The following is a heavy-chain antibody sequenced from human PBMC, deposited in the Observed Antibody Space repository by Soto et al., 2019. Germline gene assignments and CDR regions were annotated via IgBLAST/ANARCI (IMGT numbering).Heavy chain of an antibody. CDR3: ARGRGRGVDY. Sequence: GGSLRLSCAASGFSFSKYAMSWVRQAPGKGLEWVSVIYSGGSTYYADSVKGRFTISRDNSKNTLYLQMNSLRAEDTAVYYCARGRGRGVDYWGQGTLVTVSS. CDR2: IYSGGST. D-gene: IGHD3-10*01. CDR1: GFSFSKYA. J-gene: IGHJ4*02. V-gene: IGHV3-53*01.